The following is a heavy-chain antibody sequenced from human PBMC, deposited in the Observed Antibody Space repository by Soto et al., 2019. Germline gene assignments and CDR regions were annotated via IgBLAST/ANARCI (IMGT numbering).Heavy chain of an antibody. D-gene: IGHD2-2*01. CDR1: GFTFSSYW. V-gene: IGHV3-7*03. CDR3: ARGRTTSPNWFDP. J-gene: IGHJ5*02. Sequence: GGSLRLSCAASGFTFSSYWMSWVRQAPGKGLEWVANIKQDGSEKFYVDSVKGRFTISKDNAKNSVYLQMNSLRAEDTAVYYCARGRTTSPNWFDPWGQGTLVTVSS. CDR2: IKQDGSEK.